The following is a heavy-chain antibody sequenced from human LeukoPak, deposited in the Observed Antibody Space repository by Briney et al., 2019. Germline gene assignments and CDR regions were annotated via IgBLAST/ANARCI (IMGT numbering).Heavy chain of an antibody. D-gene: IGHD5-18*01. CDR1: GFTFSSYG. CDR2: ISGSGGTT. V-gene: IGHV3-23*01. J-gene: IGHJ3*02. Sequence: TGGSLRLSCAASGFTFSSYGMSWVRQAPGKGLEWVSSISGSGGTTYYADSVKGRFTISRDNSKNTPYLKMNSLRADDTAVYSCAKDPPTVMANAFHIWGQGTMVTVS. CDR3: AKDPPTVMANAFHI.